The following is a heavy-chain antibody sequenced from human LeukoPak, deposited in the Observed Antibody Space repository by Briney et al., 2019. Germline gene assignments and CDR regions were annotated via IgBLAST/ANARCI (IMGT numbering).Heavy chain of an antibody. CDR3: ARVSSYDILTGYLYYYYYMDV. V-gene: IGHV1-18*01. CDR1: GYTFTSYG. Sequence: ASVKVSCKASGYTFTSYGISWVRQAHGQGLEWMGSISANNGNTNYAQKLQGRVTMTTDTSTSTAYMELRSLRSDDTAVYYCARVSSYDILTGYLYYYYYMDVWGKGATVTISS. D-gene: IGHD3-9*01. CDR2: ISANNGNT. J-gene: IGHJ6*03.